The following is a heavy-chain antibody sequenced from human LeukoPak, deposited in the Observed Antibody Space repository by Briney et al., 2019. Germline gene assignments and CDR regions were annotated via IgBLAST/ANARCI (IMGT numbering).Heavy chain of an antibody. V-gene: IGHV1-24*01. Sequence: ASVKVSCKVSGYTLTELSMHWVRQAPGKGLEWMGGFDPEDGETIYAQKFQGRVTMTEDTSTDTAYMELSSLRSEDTAVYYCARGSGYYDSSGYLDYWGQGTLVTVSS. J-gene: IGHJ4*02. D-gene: IGHD3-22*01. CDR2: FDPEDGET. CDR1: GYTLTELS. CDR3: ARGSGYYDSSGYLDY.